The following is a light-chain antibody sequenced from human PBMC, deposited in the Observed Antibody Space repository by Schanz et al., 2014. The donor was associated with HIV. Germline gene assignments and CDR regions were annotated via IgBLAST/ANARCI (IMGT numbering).Light chain of an antibody. CDR3: SSYTSSSSVV. CDR1: SSDVGGYNY. V-gene: IGLV2-14*03. J-gene: IGLJ2*01. Sequence: QSVLTQPRSVSGSPGQSVTISCTGTSSDVGGYNYVSWYQQHPGKAPKLMIYDVSNWPSGVSNRFSGSKSGNTASLTISGLQADDEADYYCSSYTSSSSVVFGGGTKLTVL. CDR2: DVS.